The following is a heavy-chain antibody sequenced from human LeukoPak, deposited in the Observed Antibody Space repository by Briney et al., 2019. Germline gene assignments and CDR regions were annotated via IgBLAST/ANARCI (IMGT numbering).Heavy chain of an antibody. D-gene: IGHD3-10*01. CDR2: IYYSGST. CDR3: ARWGEYGSGSYYNQVPNWFDP. J-gene: IGHJ5*02. Sequence: SETLSLTCTVSGGSISSYYWSWIRQPPGKGLEWIGYIYYSGSTNYNPSLKSRVTISVDTSKNQFSLKLSSVTAADTAVYYCARWGEYGSGSYYNQVPNWFDPWGQGTLVTVSS. V-gene: IGHV4-59*01. CDR1: GGSISSYY.